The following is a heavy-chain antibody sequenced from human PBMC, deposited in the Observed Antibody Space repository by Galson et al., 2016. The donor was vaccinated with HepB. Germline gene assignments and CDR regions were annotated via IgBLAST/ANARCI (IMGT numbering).Heavy chain of an antibody. CDR2: ISSSGNYI. J-gene: IGHJ4*02. CDR1: GFTFSSYY. V-gene: IGHV3-21*01. Sequence: SLRLSCAASGFTFSSYYMNWVRQAPGKGPEWVSSISSSGNYIYYADSVKGRFTISRDNAKNSLYLQMNSLRTEDTAVYYCARVGNYYDSSGTDYWGQGTLVTVSS. CDR3: ARVGNYYDSSGTDY. D-gene: IGHD3-22*01.